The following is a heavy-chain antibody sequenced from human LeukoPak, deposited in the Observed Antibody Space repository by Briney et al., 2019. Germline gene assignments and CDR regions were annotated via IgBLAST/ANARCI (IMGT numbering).Heavy chain of an antibody. CDR2: IIPIFGTA. CDR1: GYTFTGYY. Sequence: ASVKVSCKASGYTFTGYYMHWVRQAPGQGLEWMGGIIPIFGTANYAQKFQGRVTITADESTSTAYMELSSLRSEDTAVYYCARDQLPDNHAYCGGDCYLPFDYWGQGTLVTVSS. V-gene: IGHV1-69*13. D-gene: IGHD2-21*02. CDR3: ARDQLPDNHAYCGGDCYLPFDY. J-gene: IGHJ4*02.